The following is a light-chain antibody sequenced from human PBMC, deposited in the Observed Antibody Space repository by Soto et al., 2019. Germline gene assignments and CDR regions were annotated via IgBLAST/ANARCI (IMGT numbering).Light chain of an antibody. J-gene: IGKJ1*01. CDR2: DAS. Sequence: IQITQSPSTLSASVGYRDTITCQASQRIIRSLAWYQQKAGKAPQLLIYDASSLKSGVPSKFSGSGSGTEFTLTITNMQHDDFATYYCQHYYSYPWTFGQGTKVDIK. V-gene: IGKV1-5*01. CDR1: QRIIRS. CDR3: QHYYSYPWT.